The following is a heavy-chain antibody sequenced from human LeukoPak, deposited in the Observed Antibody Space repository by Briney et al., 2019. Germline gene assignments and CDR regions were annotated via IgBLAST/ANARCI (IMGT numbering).Heavy chain of an antibody. J-gene: IGHJ4*02. CDR1: GASIRSYY. CDR3: ARGRNDNGGMFFDS. CDR2: ISYSGYT. Sequence: SETLSLTCTVSGASIRSYYWSWIRQAPGKGLEWVGFISYSGYTSYSPSLKSRVAISVDTSKSQFSLRLTSMTAADTAVYYCARGRNDNGGMFFDSWAQGTLVTVSS. V-gene: IGHV4-59*01. D-gene: IGHD4-23*01.